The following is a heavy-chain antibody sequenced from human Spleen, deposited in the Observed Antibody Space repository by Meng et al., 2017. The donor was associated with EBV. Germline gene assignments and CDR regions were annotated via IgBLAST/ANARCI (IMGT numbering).Heavy chain of an antibody. CDR2: IFHSGST. J-gene: IGHJ4*02. CDR3: AILWAPVDY. CDR1: GGSITSANW. V-gene: IGHV4-4*02. D-gene: IGHD3-16*01. Sequence: VQWQDAGPGLVKPSGTLSLTCAVSGGSITSANWWTWVRQPPGKGLEWIGEIFHSGSTNYNPSLKSRVTMSVDKSKNQFFLNLRSVTAADTAVYYCAILWAPVDYWGQGALVTVSS.